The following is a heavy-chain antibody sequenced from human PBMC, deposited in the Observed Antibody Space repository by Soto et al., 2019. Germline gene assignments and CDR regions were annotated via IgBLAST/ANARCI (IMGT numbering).Heavy chain of an antibody. D-gene: IGHD6-6*01. CDR1: GYTFTGYY. CDR3: ARDHSSSYAKGYYYYGMDV. CDR2: INPNSGGT. J-gene: IGHJ6*02. Sequence: QVQLVQSGAEVKKPGASVKVSCKASGYTFTGYYMHWVRQAPGQGLEWMGWINPNSGGTNYAQKFQGWVIMTRDTSISKAYIELSRLRSDDTAVYYCARDHSSSYAKGYYYYGMDVWGQGTTVTVSS. V-gene: IGHV1-2*04.